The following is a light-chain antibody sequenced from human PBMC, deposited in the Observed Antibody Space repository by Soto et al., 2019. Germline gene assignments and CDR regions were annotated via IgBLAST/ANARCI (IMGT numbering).Light chain of an antibody. V-gene: IGKV1-5*01. CDR2: DAS. Sequence: DIQMTQSPSTLSASVGGRVTITCLASQSMNDWLAWYQQKPGKAPKVLIYDASSLQSGVPSRFSGSGSWTEFTLTIDSLPPDDVATYYCLRYKGFYLTFGQGTKGEI. CDR1: QSMNDW. CDR3: LRYKGFYLT. J-gene: IGKJ1*01.